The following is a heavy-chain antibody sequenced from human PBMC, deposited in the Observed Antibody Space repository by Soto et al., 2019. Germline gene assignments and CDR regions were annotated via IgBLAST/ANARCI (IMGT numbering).Heavy chain of an antibody. D-gene: IGHD6-13*01. CDR3: ARVPAAAGVDY. J-gene: IGHJ4*02. CDR2: IYYSGST. V-gene: IGHV4-59*01. Sequence: SETLSLTCTVSGGSISSYYWSWIRQPPGKGLEWIGYIYYSGSTNYNPSLKSRVTISVDTSKNQFSLKLSSVTAADTAVYYCARVPAAAGVDYWGQGTLVTVSS. CDR1: GGSISSYY.